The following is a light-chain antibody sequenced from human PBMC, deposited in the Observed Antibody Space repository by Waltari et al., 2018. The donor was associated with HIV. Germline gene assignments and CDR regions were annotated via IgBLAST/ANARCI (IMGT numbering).Light chain of an antibody. CDR3: QQYETNPYT. CDR2: QAS. CDR1: QTVNRW. V-gene: IGKV1-5*03. J-gene: IGKJ2*01. Sequence: DIQMTQSPSTLSPSVGDRVTITCRASQTVNRWLAWFQQRPGKAPKLLIYQASNLQNGVPSRFSCSGSGTEFTLTISSLQPDDSATYYCQQYETNPYTFGQGTKLQIK.